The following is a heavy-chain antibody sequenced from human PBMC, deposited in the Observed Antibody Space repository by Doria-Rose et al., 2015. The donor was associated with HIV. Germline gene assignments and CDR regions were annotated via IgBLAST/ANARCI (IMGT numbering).Heavy chain of an antibody. J-gene: IGHJ4*02. Sequence: SGPVLVKPTETLTLTCTVSGVSLSSPGMDVSWIRQPPGKALAWLANISSDDERSYKSSLTRRLSISRRTSKSQVVLTMADMNPVDTATYYCARIKSSRWYHKYYFDFWGQGTRVIVSA. CDR2: ISSDDER. D-gene: IGHD6-13*01. CDR1: GVSLSSPGMD. CDR3: ARIKSSRWYHKYYFDF. V-gene: IGHV2-26*01.